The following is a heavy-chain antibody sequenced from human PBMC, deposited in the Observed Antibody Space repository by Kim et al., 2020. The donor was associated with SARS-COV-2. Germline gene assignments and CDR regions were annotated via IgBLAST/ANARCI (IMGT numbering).Heavy chain of an antibody. CDR3: ARDTRNYDILTGYYNSGYLDY. D-gene: IGHD3-9*01. J-gene: IGHJ4*02. Sequence: GGSLRLSCAASGFTFSRYSMDWVRQAPGKGLEWVSSISSRSTYIYYADSVKGRFTISRDNAKNSLYLQMNSLRAEDTAVYYCARDTRNYDILTGYYNSGYLDYWGQGTLVTVSS. CDR2: ISSRSTYI. V-gene: IGHV3-21*01. CDR1: GFTFSRYS.